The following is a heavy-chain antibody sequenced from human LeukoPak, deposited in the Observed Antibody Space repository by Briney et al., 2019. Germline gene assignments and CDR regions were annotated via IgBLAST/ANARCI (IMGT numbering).Heavy chain of an antibody. Sequence: GGSLRLSCTASGFTFSSYWMNWVRQAPGKGLEWVANIKQDGSEKYYVDSVKGRFTISRDNAKKSLYLQMNSLRAEDTAVYYCARETEMANLDYWGQGTLVTVSS. CDR2: IKQDGSEK. CDR1: GFTFSSYW. CDR3: ARETEMANLDY. V-gene: IGHV3-7*04. D-gene: IGHD5-24*01. J-gene: IGHJ4*02.